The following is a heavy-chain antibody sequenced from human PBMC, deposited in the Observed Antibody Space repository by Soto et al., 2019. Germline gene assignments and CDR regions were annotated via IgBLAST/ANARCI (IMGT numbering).Heavy chain of an antibody. J-gene: IGHJ4*02. CDR1: GGSISSSTYY. CDR3: ASLSYEQLW. V-gene: IGHV4-39*01. Sequence: PSETLSLTCTVSGGSISSSTYYWGWIRQSPGKGLEWIGSIFYSGSTYFNPSFKSRVTISVDTSKNQFSLKLSSVTVADTAIYYCASLSYEQLWWGQGTLVPVSS. D-gene: IGHD1-1*01. CDR2: IFYSGST.